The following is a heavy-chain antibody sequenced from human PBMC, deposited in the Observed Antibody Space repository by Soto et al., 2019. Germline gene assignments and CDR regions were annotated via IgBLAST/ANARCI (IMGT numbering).Heavy chain of an antibody. CDR2: VDPSDSQT. Sequence: GESLKISCKGSGYSFAGYWITWVRQKPGKGLEWMGRVDPSDSQTYYSPSFRGHVTISVTKSITTVFLQWSSLRASDTAMYYCARQIYDSDTGPNFQYYFDSWGQGTPVTVSS. D-gene: IGHD3-22*01. J-gene: IGHJ4*02. CDR3: ARQIYDSDTGPNFQYYFDS. CDR1: GYSFAGYW. V-gene: IGHV5-10-1*01.